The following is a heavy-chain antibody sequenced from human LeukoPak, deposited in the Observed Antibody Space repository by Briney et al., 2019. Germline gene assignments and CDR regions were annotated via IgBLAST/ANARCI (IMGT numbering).Heavy chain of an antibody. D-gene: IGHD6-19*01. CDR3: ASSGGWSTYYYYYGMDV. J-gene: IGHJ6*02. CDR2: INHSGST. CDR1: GGSFSGYY. Sequence: SETLSLTCAVYGGSFSGYYWSWIRQPPGKGLEWVGEINHSGSTNYNPSLKSRVTISVDTSKNQFSLKLSSVTAADTAVYYCASSGGWSTYYYYYGMDVWGQGTTVTVSS. V-gene: IGHV4-34*01.